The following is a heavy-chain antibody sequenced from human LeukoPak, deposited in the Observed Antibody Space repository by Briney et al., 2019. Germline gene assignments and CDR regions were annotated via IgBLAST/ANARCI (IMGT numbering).Heavy chain of an antibody. Sequence: ASVKVSCKASGYTFSSYYMRWVRQAPGQGLEWMGIINPSGGSTSYAQKFQGRVTMTGDTSTSTVYMELSSLRSEDTAVYYCARGDYDILAQLGVDPWGQGTLVTVSS. CDR1: GYTFSSYY. CDR3: ARGDYDILAQLGVDP. CDR2: INPSGGST. J-gene: IGHJ5*02. V-gene: IGHV1-46*01. D-gene: IGHD3-9*01.